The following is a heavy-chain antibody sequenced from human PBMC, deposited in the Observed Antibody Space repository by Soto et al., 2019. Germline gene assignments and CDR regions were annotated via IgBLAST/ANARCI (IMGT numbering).Heavy chain of an antibody. J-gene: IGHJ4*02. D-gene: IGHD3-10*01. CDR1: GYTFTSYG. CDR3: ARFSRPSCVVIPLLSIDY. V-gene: IGHV1-18*01. CDR2: ISAYNGNT. Sequence: ASVKVSCKASGYTFTSYGISWVRQAPGQGLEWMGWISAYNGNTNYAQKLQGRVTMTTDTSTSTAYMELRSLRSDDTAVYYCARFSRPSCVVIPLLSIDYWGWGSLVTLS.